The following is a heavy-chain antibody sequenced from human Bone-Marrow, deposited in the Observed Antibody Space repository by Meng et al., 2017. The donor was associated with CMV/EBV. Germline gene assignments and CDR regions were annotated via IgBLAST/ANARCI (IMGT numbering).Heavy chain of an antibody. D-gene: IGHD3-3*01. Sequence: SSSYYWGWIRQPPGKELEWIGSIYYSGSTYYNPSLKSRVTISVDTSKNQFSLKLSSVTAADTAVYYCARGEVLRFLEWLDGYNWFDPWGQGTLVTVSS. CDR1: SSSYY. V-gene: IGHV4-39*01. CDR2: IYYSGST. CDR3: ARGEVLRFLEWLDGYNWFDP. J-gene: IGHJ5*02.